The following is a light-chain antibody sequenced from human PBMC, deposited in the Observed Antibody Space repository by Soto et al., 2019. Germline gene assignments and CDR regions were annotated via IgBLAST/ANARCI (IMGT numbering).Light chain of an antibody. J-gene: IGKJ4*01. CDR1: QDIGNY. Sequence: DIQMTQSPSSLSASVGDRVTITCQASQDIGNYLNWYQQKPGKAPKLLIYDASKLETGVPSRFSGNRSGTDFTFTISSLQPEDIGTYTCQQYDNLPLTFGGGTTVEIK. CDR3: QQYDNLPLT. CDR2: DAS. V-gene: IGKV1-33*01.